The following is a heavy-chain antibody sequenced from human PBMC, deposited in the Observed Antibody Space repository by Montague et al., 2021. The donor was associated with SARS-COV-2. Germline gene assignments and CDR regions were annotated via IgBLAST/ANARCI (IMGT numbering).Heavy chain of an antibody. D-gene: IGHD1-1*01. CDR1: GDSVSGNSAT. CDR2: TYYRSKWCN. CDR3: TSGREGNYNVMDV. V-gene: IGHV6-1*01. Sequence: CAISGDSVSGNSATWNWVRQSPSRGLEWLGRTYYRSKWCNDYAVSLRVRVTIHPDTSKNQFSLQLNSVTPEDTAIYYCTSGREGNYNVMDVWGQGTTVTVSS. J-gene: IGHJ6*02.